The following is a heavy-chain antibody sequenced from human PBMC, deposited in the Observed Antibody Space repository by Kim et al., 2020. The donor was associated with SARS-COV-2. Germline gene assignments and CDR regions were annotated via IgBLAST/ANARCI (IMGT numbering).Heavy chain of an antibody. Sequence: GGSLRLSCAASGFTFSSYAMHWVRQAPGKGLEWVAVIWYDGSNKYYADSVKGRFTISRDNSKNTLYLQMNSLRAEDTAVYYCAKGDCSSTSCYRTYYYYGMDVWGQGTTVTVSS. CDR3: AKGDCSSTSCYRTYYYYGMDV. J-gene: IGHJ6*02. D-gene: IGHD2-2*01. CDR2: IWYDGSNK. CDR1: GFTFSSYA. V-gene: IGHV3-33*06.